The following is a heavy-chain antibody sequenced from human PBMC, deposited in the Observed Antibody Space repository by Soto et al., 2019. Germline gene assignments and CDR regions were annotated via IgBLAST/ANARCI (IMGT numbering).Heavy chain of an antibody. J-gene: IGHJ6*03. CDR2: ISGFGAYT. D-gene: IGHD1-1*01. CDR3: AKGETGTTGNYYSYMDV. Sequence: EVQLLESGGGLVQPGGSLRLSCAASGFTFSSYAMSWVRQAPGQGLEWVSAISGFGAYTYYADSVEGRFTISRDNSKNTLHLQMDSLRAEDTAVYYCAKGETGTTGNYYSYMDVWGKGTTVTVSS. CDR1: GFTFSSYA. V-gene: IGHV3-23*01.